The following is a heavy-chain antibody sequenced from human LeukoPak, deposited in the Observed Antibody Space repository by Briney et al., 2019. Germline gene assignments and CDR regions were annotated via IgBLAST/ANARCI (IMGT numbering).Heavy chain of an antibody. CDR1: GFTFGDYA. CDR2: ISSSSSYI. CDR3: ARDGRGI. J-gene: IGHJ4*02. V-gene: IGHV3-21*01. Sequence: PGGSLRLSCTASGFTFGDYAMNWFRQAPGKGLEWVSSISSSSSYIYYADSVKGRFTISRDNAKNALYLQMNSLRAEDTAVYYCARDGRGIGGQGTLVTVSS.